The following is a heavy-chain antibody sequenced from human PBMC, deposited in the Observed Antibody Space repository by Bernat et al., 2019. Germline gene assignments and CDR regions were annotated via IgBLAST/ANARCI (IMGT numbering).Heavy chain of an antibody. CDR1: GGSFSGYY. Sequence: QVQLQQWGAGLLKPSETLSLTCAVYGGSFSGYYWSWIRQPPGKGLEWIGEINHSGSTNYNPSLKSRVTISVDTSKNQFSLKLSSVTAADTAVYYCATTGYSSSWYSFWGQGTPVTVSS. D-gene: IGHD6-13*01. J-gene: IGHJ4*02. CDR3: ATTGYSSSWYSF. CDR2: INHSGST. V-gene: IGHV4-34*01.